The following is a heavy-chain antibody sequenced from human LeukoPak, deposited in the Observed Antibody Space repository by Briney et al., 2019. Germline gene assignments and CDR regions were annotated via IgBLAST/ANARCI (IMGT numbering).Heavy chain of an antibody. V-gene: IGHV3-30-3*01. Sequence: GGSLRLSCAASGFTFSSYAMHWVRQAPGKGLEWVAVISYDGSNKYYADSVKGRFTISRDNSKNTLYLQMNSLRAEDTAVYYCARRLTQYDCFDPWGQGILVTVSS. CDR3: ARRLTQYDCFDP. J-gene: IGHJ5*02. CDR2: ISYDGSNK. CDR1: GFTFSSYA. D-gene: IGHD2-2*01.